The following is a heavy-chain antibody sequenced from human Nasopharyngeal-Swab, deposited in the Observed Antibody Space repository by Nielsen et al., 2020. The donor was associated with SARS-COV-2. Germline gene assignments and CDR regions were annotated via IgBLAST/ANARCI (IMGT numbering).Heavy chain of an antibody. CDR2: IYHSGST. CDR3: ARDQTVGAYDY. D-gene: IGHD1-26*01. V-gene: IGHV4-38-2*02. Sequence: SETLSLTCTVSGYSISSGYYWGWIRQPPGKGLEWIGSIYHSGSTYYNPSLKSRVTISVDTSKNQFFLKLSSVTAADTAVYYCARDQTVGAYDYWGQGTLVTVSS. J-gene: IGHJ4*02. CDR1: GYSISSGYY.